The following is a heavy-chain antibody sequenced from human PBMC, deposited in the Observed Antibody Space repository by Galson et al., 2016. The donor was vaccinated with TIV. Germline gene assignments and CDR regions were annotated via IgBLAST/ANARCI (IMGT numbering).Heavy chain of an antibody. CDR3: ARELRCDTTSCNSLFDY. Sequence: SLRLSCAASGFSFGTYGMHWVRQAPGKGLEWVAIIWFDGSEKYYADSVKGRFTISRDNSKKTLYLQLSSPRAEDTAVYYCARELRCDTTSCNSLFDYWGQGTLVTVSS. CDR1: GFSFGTYG. V-gene: IGHV3-33*01. CDR2: IWFDGSEK. J-gene: IGHJ4*02. D-gene: IGHD2-2*01.